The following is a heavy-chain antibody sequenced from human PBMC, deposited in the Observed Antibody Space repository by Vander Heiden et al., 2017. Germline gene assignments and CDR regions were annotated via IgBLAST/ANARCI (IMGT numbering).Heavy chain of an antibody. V-gene: IGHV3-21*01. D-gene: IGHD2-2*01. CDR2: ISSSSSYI. Sequence: EVQLVESGGGLVKPGGSLRLSCAASGFPFSGYSMNWVRQAGGKGLEWVSSISSSSSYIYYADSVKGRFTISRDNAKNSLYLQMNSLRAEDTAVYYCARVRISTSPFDYWGQGTLVTVSS. CDR3: ARVRISTSPFDY. CDR1: GFPFSGYS. J-gene: IGHJ4*02.